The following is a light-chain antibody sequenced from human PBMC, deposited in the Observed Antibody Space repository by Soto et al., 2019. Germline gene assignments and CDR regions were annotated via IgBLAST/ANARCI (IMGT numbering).Light chain of an antibody. V-gene: IGKV3-20*01. CDR2: GAS. Sequence: EIVLTQSPGTLSLSPGERATLSCRASQSVSSSYLAWYQQKPGQAPRLLIYGASSRATVIPDRFSGSGSGTDFTLTISRLEPDDFAVYYCQQCDGSPRLTCGGGNKLEIK. CDR1: QSVSSSY. J-gene: IGKJ4*01. CDR3: QQCDGSPRLT.